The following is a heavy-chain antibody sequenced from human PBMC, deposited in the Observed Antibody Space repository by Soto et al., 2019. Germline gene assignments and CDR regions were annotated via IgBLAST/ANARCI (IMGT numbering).Heavy chain of an antibody. D-gene: IGHD2-2*01. V-gene: IGHV3-30*04. CDR2: ISYDGNNK. CDR1: GFTFSNYA. J-gene: IGHJ6*02. CDR3: ARDRVCNSATCGEFDYYYYYGMDV. Sequence: GGSLRLSCAASGFTFSNYAMHWVRQAPGKGLEWVAIISYDGNNKYNADSVKGRFTISRDNSKNTLYLQMNSLRAEDTAVYYCARDRVCNSATCGEFDYYYYYGMDVWGQGTLVTVSS.